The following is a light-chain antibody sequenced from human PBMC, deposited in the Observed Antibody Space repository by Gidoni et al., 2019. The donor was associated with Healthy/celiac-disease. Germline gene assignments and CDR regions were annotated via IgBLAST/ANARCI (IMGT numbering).Light chain of an antibody. CDR1: SSNIGAGYD. J-gene: IGLJ2*01. CDR3: QSYDSSLSGSL. CDR2: GNS. V-gene: IGLV1-40*01. Sequence: QSVLTPPPSVSGPPGQRVTISCTGSSSNIGAGYDVHWYQQLPGTAPKLLIYGNSNRPSGVPDRFSGSESGTSASLATTGLQAEDEADYYCQSYDSSLSGSLFGGGTKLTVL.